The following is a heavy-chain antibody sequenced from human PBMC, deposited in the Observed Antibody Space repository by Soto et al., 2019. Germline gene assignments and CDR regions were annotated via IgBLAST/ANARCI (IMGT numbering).Heavy chain of an antibody. D-gene: IGHD3-10*01. CDR2: IYSGGST. J-gene: IGHJ4*02. CDR3: ASRYYYGSGSYSTWFDY. V-gene: IGHV3-66*01. CDR1: GFTVSSNY. Sequence: EVQLVESGGGLVQPGGSLRLSCAASGFTVSSNYMSWVRQAPGKGLEWVSVIYSGGSTYYADSVKGRFTISRDNSKNTLYLQMNSLRVEDTAVYYCASRYYYGSGSYSTWFDYWGQGTLVTVSS.